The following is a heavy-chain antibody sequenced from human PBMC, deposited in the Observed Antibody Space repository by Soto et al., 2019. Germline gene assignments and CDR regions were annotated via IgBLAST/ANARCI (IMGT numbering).Heavy chain of an antibody. D-gene: IGHD1-1*01. J-gene: IGHJ4*02. CDR1: GFTFTNAW. CDR3: TSRIRTTNDY. CDR2: VKTKADGGTT. V-gene: IGHV3-15*07. Sequence: VQLVESGGGLVQPGESLRLSCAASGFTFTNAWMNWVRQAPGKGPEWVGRVKTKADGGTTDYAAPAKGRFTISRDDSINTVYLQMNSLKIEDTAVYYCTSRIRTTNDYWGQGTLVTVSS.